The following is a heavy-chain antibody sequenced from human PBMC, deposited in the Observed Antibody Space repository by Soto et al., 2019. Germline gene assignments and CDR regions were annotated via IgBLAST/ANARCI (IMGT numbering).Heavy chain of an antibody. CDR3: TTTKCRLEPPTNDF. CDR2: IKSDAYGGAI. J-gene: IGHJ4*02. CDR1: GFTFSNAW. V-gene: IGHV3-15*01. D-gene: IGHD1-1*01. Sequence: EVQLVESGGGLVKPGGSLRLSCAGSGFTFSNAWMRWVRRAPGKGLEWVGRIKSDAYGGAIDYAAPVKGRFTISRDDSKNTLFLQMNNLRADDTAGYSCTTTKCRLEPPTNDFWGQGTQVIVSS.